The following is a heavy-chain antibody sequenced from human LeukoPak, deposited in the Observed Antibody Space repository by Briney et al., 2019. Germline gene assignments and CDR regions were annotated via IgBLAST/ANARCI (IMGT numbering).Heavy chain of an antibody. J-gene: IGHJ4*02. CDR1: GYSFTTYG. V-gene: IGHV1-18*01. D-gene: IGHD5-18*01. CDR2: INSNNGDT. CDR3: ATSDPYTAMAPFDY. Sequence: ASVKVSCKASGYSFTTYGISWVRQAPGQGLEWMGWINSNNGDTNYAGKVQGRVTMTTDTSTSTAYMELRSLRSDDTAVYYCATSDPYTAMAPFDYWGQGTLVTVSS.